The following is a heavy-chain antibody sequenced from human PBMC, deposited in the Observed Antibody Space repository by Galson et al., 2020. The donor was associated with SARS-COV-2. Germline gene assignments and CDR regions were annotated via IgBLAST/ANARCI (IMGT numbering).Heavy chain of an antibody. Sequence: SETLSLRCAVYGGSFSGHYWSWIRQSPGKGLEWIGEITQSGSVNYTPSLKSRVTISADTSKNQFSLELRSVTAADTAIYYCARGLLQTTMGMVVYTSASFYFDTWGQGTLVSGSA. D-gene: IGHD2-8*02. CDR2: ITQSGSV. V-gene: IGHV4-34*01. CDR1: GGSFSGHY. CDR3: ARGLLQTTMGMVVYTSASFYFDT. J-gene: IGHJ4*02.